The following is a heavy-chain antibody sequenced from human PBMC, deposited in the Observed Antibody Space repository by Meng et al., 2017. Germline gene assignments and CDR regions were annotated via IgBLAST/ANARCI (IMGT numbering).Heavy chain of an antibody. V-gene: IGHV3-7*01. CDR1: GFTFSGYW. CDR3: VTSGTGHPYYFDY. CDR2: IKEDGSEK. D-gene: IGHD1-1*01. J-gene: IGHJ4*02. Sequence: GESLKISCAASGFTFSGYWMSWVRQAPGKGLEWVANIKEDGSEKYYVDSVKGRFTISRDNADNSLYLQMSSLRAEDTAVYYCVTSGTGHPYYFDYWGQGTLVTVSS.